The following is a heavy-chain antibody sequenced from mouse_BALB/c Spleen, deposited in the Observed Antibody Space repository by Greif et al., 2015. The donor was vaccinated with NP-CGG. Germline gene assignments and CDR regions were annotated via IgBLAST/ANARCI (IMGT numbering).Heavy chain of an antibody. V-gene: IGHV14-3*02. CDR3: ARKLGRGLYFDY. D-gene: IGHD4-1*01. CDR2: IDPANGNT. CDR1: GFNIKDTY. J-gene: IGHJ2*01. Sequence: EVMMVESGAELVKPGASVKLSCTASGFNIKDTYMHWVKQRPEQGLEWIGRIDPANGNTKYDPKFQGKATITADTSSDTAYLQLSSLTSEGTAVYYCARKLGRGLYFDYWGQGTTITVSS.